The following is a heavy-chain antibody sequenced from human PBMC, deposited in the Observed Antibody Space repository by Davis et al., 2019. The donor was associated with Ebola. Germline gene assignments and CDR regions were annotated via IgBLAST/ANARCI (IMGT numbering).Heavy chain of an antibody. CDR2: IYPSDSDT. CDR3: VRQGSHLGELVSH. D-gene: IGHD3-16*01. J-gene: IGHJ1*01. Sequence: GESLKISCETSGYNFTTYWIGWVRQKPGKGLEWMGIIYPSDSDTRYSPSFQGQITMSVDTSITTAYLQRSSLRVSDTAIYYCVRQGSHLGELVSHWGQGTLVTVSS. V-gene: IGHV5-51*01. CDR1: GYNFTTYW.